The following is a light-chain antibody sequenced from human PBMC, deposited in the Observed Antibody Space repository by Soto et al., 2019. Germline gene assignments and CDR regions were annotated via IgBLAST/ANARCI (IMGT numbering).Light chain of an antibody. CDR1: QDISQW. V-gene: IGKV1-5*03. Sequence: DIHMTQSPSTLSASVGDRITITCRASQDISQWLAWYQHKPGKAPKLLIYKASTLESGVSSRFSGRGSGTEFTLTIRDLQPDDFATYYCQQYSSDLITFGQGTKLEIK. J-gene: IGKJ2*01. CDR2: KAS. CDR3: QQYSSDLIT.